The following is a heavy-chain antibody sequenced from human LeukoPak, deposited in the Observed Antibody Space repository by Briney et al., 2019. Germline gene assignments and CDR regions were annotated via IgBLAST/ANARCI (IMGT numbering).Heavy chain of an antibody. Sequence: PSQTLSLTCGVYGGSFSGYYWRWIRQPPGQGLEWIGEVSQTGSGRTNYNPSLKSRVTISAAASKNQFALELTSVTDADTALYYCARVPLYSQDPFYLWGQKTLVTVSS. D-gene: IGHD2-15*01. V-gene: IGHV4-34*01. CDR2: VSQTGSGRT. CDR1: GGSFSGYY. J-gene: IGHJ5*02. CDR3: ARVPLYSQDPFYL.